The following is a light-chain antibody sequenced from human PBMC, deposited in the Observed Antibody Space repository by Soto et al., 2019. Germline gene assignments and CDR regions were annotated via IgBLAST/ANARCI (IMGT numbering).Light chain of an antibody. CDR3: QQYYTTLCT. V-gene: IGKV4-1*01. CDR2: WAS. CDR1: QNILFSANNKNY. Sequence: DIVMTQSPDSLAVSLGERATINCKSSQNILFSANNKNYLAWYQQKPGQPPKLLIYWASTRESGVPDRFSGSVSGKDFTLTFCSLKAEDVAVYYCQQYYTTLCTFCQGTKVEIK. J-gene: IGKJ1*01.